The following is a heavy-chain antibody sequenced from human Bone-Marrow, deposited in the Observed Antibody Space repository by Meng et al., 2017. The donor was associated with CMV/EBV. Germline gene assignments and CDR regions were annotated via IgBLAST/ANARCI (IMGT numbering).Heavy chain of an antibody. J-gene: IGHJ4*02. V-gene: IGHV4-31*02. CDR1: SISSGGYY. CDR2: LYYSGST. D-gene: IGHD2-2*01. CDR3: AGTQVVPAATVPGYFDY. Sequence: SISSGGYYWSWIRQHPGKGLEWIGYLYYSGSTYYNPSLKSRVTISVDTSKNQFSLKLSSVTAADTAVYYCAGTQVVPAATVPGYFDYWGQGTLVTVSS.